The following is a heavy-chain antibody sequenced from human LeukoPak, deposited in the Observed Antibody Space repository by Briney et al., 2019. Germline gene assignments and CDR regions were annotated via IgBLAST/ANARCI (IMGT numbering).Heavy chain of an antibody. Sequence: ASVKVSCKAFGYTFTSNYMHWVRQAPGQGPEWMGVISPSGGSTTYAQKFQGRVTLTRDMSTSTDYLELSSLRSEDTAVYYCARAYDRGDFDYWGQGTLVTVSS. V-gene: IGHV1-46*01. CDR2: ISPSGGST. CDR1: GYTFTSNY. J-gene: IGHJ4*02. CDR3: ARAYDRGDFDY. D-gene: IGHD3-22*01.